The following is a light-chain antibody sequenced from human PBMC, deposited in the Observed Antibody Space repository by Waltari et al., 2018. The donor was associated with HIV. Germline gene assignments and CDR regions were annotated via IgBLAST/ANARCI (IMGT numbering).Light chain of an antibody. CDR3: AAWDDNLSAVV. Sequence: QSVLTQPPSTSGTPGQRVTISCSGSSSNIGANWLCWFQQLPGTAPKLLIYRNNQRPSGVPDRYSASKSGTSASLAISDLRADDEADYYCAAWDDNLSAVVFGGRTKLSVL. V-gene: IGLV1-47*01. CDR1: SSNIGANW. J-gene: IGLJ2*01. CDR2: RNN.